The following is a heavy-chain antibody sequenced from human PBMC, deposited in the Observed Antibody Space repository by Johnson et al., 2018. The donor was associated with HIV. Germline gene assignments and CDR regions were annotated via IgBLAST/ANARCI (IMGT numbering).Heavy chain of an antibody. Sequence: VQLVESGGGLVQPGGSLRLSCAASGFTFSSYAMHWVRQAPGKGLEYVSAISSNGGSTYYANSVKGRFTISRDNSKNTLYLQMGSLRAEDMAVYYCAREGLIVGATLGAFDIWGQGTMVTVSS. J-gene: IGHJ3*02. CDR1: GFTFSSYA. CDR3: AREGLIVGATLGAFDI. CDR2: ISSNGGST. V-gene: IGHV3-64*01. D-gene: IGHD1-26*01.